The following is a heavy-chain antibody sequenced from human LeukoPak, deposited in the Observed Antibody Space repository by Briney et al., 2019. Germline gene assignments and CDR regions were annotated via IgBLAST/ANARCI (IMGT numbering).Heavy chain of an antibody. J-gene: IGHJ4*02. D-gene: IGHD3-10*01. CDR2: IAPTDSYT. Sequence: GESLKISCQGSGYSFTGYWITWVRQMPGKGLEWMGMIAPTDSYTNYSPSFQGHVTISVDKSISTAYLQWSSLKASDTAMYFCASGSGTYSPDYWGQGTLVTVSS. CDR3: ASGSGTYSPDY. V-gene: IGHV5-10-1*01. CDR1: GYSFTGYW.